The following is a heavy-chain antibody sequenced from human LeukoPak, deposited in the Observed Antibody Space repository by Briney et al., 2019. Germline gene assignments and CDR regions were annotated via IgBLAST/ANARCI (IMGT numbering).Heavy chain of an antibody. CDR3: AKDGSAYYDFWSGYSTGYYYYGMDV. Sequence: GGSLRLSCAASGFTFSSYGMHWVRQAPGKGLEGVAVISYDGSNKYYADSVKGRFTISSDNSKNTLYLQMNSLKAEDTAVYYCAKDGSAYYDFWSGYSTGYYYYGMDVWGQGTTVTVSS. CDR2: ISYDGSNK. J-gene: IGHJ6*02. V-gene: IGHV3-30*18. D-gene: IGHD3-3*01. CDR1: GFTFSSYG.